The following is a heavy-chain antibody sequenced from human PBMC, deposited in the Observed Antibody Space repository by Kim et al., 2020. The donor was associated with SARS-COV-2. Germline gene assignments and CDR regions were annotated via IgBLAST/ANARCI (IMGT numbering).Heavy chain of an antibody. Sequence: GGSLRLSCAASGFTFDDYAMHWVRQAPGKGLEWVSGISWNSGSIGYADSVKGRFTISRDNAKNSLYLQMNSLRAEDTALYYCAKDKLIYSSSLFSDYWGQGTLVTVSS. V-gene: IGHV3-9*01. D-gene: IGHD6-6*01. CDR1: GFTFDDYA. J-gene: IGHJ4*02. CDR3: AKDKLIYSSSLFSDY. CDR2: ISWNSGSI.